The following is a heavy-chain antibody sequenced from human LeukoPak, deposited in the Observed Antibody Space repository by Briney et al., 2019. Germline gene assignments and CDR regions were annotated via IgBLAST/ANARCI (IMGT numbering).Heavy chain of an antibody. CDR2: INHSGST. CDR3: ARGSAAAGTGY. J-gene: IGHJ4*02. Sequence: PSETLSLTCAVYGGSFSGYYWSWIRQPPGKGLEWIGEINHSGSTNYNPSLKSRVTISVDTSKNQLSLKLSSVTAAGTAVYYCARGSAAAGTGYWGQGTLVTVSS. CDR1: GGSFSGYY. V-gene: IGHV4-34*01. D-gene: IGHD6-13*01.